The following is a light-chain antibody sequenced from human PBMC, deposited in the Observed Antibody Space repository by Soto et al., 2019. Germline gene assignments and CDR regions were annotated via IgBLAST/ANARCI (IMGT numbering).Light chain of an antibody. CDR1: SSDVGSYNS. Sequence: QSVLTQPASVSGSPGQSITVSCTGTSSDVGSYNSVSWYQQHPGKAPKLMIYDVSNRPSGVSNRFSGSKSGNTASLTISGLQAEDEADYYCSSYRSTSTYVFGTGTKLTVL. CDR2: DVS. V-gene: IGLV2-14*01. J-gene: IGLJ1*01. CDR3: SSYRSTSTYV.